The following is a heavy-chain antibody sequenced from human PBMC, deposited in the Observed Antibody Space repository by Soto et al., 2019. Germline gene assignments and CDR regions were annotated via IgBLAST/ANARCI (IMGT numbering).Heavy chain of an antibody. CDR3: SSLGTNLPPFGS. Sequence: EVQLLESGGGLVQPGGSLRLSCAASGFTFSNSGMSWVRQAPGKGLEWVSGISGGAGTTYYAESVKGSCNISRDKPKKTLYLQMTCGGAEYTAVYYCSSLGTNLPPFGSWGQGTLVTVSS. V-gene: IGHV3-23*01. CDR2: ISGGAGTT. CDR1: GFTFSNSG. D-gene: IGHD3-3*01. J-gene: IGHJ5*02.